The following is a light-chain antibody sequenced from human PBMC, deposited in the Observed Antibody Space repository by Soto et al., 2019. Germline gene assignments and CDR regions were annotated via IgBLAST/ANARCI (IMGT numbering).Light chain of an antibody. V-gene: IGKV1D-8*02. CDR3: QQYHAFPWT. CDR2: AAS. Sequence: AIWMTQSPSSLSASLGDRVTINCRVSQGISINLAWYRQRPGKAPDLLIYAASTLQSGVPSRFSGSGSGTDFTLTINFRQSEDFATYYCQQYHAFPWTFGQGTQVEIK. CDR1: QGISIN. J-gene: IGKJ1*01.